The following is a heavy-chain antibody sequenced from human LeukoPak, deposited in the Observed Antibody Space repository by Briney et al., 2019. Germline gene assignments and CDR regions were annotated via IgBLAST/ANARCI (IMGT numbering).Heavy chain of an antibody. D-gene: IGHD3-10*01. J-gene: IGHJ4*02. CDR3: ARVRTPGAYFDY. V-gene: IGHV4-39*02. Sequence: SETLSLTCTVSSASISSSPYYWGWIRQSPGKGLEWIGSISYSGTTYYNPSLKSRVTISADTSKNHFSLKLTSVTAADTAVYYCARVRTPGAYFDYWGQGTLVTVSS. CDR1: SASISSSPYY. CDR2: ISYSGTT.